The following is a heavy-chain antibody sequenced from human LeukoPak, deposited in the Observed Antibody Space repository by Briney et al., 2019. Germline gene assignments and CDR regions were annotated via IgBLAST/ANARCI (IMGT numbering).Heavy chain of an antibody. V-gene: IGHV1-69*13. D-gene: IGHD2-2*01. J-gene: IGHJ6*02. Sequence: GASVTVSCTASGGTFSSYAISWVRQAPGQGLEWMGGIIPIFGTANYAQKFQGRVTITADESTSTAYMELSSLRSEDTAVYYCARVRRGCSSTSCSHSPYYYYGMDVRGQGTTVTVSS. CDR2: IIPIFGTA. CDR3: ARVRRGCSSTSCSHSPYYYYGMDV. CDR1: GGTFSSYA.